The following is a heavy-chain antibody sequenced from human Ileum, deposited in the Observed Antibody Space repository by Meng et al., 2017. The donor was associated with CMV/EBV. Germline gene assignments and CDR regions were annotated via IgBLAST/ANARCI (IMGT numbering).Heavy chain of an antibody. Sequence: GGSLRLSCAASGFTFSSYSMNWVRQAPGKVLEWVSSISSSSSYIYYADSVKGRFTISRDNAKNSLYLQMNSLRAEDTAVYYCARVGGPMEYYYDSSGYYSVDYWGQGTLVTVSS. J-gene: IGHJ4*02. CDR3: ARVGGPMEYYYDSSGYYSVDY. D-gene: IGHD3-22*01. V-gene: IGHV3-21*01. CDR2: ISSSSSYI. CDR1: GFTFSSYS.